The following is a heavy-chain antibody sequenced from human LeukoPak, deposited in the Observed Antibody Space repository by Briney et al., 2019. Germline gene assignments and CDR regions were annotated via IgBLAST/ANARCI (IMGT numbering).Heavy chain of an antibody. D-gene: IGHD3-22*01. CDR3: AKGYYYDSSGYYPWGPFDY. CDR2: ISGSGGST. CDR1: VFTVSSNY. J-gene: IGHJ4*02. V-gene: IGHV3-23*01. Sequence: GGSLRLSCAVSVFTVSSNYMSWVRQAPGKGLEWVSAISGSGGSTYYADSVKGRFTISRDNSKNTLYLQMNSLRAEDTAVYYCAKGYYYDSSGYYPWGPFDYWGQGTLVTVSS.